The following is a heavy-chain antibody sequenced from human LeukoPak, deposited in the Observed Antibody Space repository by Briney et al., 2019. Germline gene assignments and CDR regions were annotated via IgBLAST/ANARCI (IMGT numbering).Heavy chain of an antibody. V-gene: IGHV3-48*02. CDR1: GFTFSSNG. Sequence: GGSLRLSCAASGFTFSSNGMHWVRQAPGKGLEWVAYIGSTSSTIFHADSVKGRFTISRDNAKNSLYLQMNSLRDDDTAVYYCARVNDYWGQGTQVTVSS. CDR2: IGSTSSTI. CDR3: ARVNDY. J-gene: IGHJ4*02.